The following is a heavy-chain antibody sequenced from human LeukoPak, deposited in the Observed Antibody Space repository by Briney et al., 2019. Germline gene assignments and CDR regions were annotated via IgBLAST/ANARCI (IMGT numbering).Heavy chain of an antibody. CDR1: GYIFTNYW. V-gene: IGHV5-51*01. CDR3: ARSDRAVFFDY. D-gene: IGHD3-10*01. Sequence: GESLEISCKASGYIFTNYWIGWVRQMPGKGLEWMGIIYPGDSDTKYSPSFQGQVTISADRSINTAYVQWSSLKASDTAMYYCARSDRAVFFDYWGQGTLVTVSS. CDR2: IYPGDSDT. J-gene: IGHJ4*02.